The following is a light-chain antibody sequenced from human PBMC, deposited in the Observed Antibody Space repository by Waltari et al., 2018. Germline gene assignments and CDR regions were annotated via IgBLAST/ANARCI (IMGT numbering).Light chain of an antibody. CDR3: QQYNNWWT. J-gene: IGKJ1*01. CDR1: QSVFSN. Sequence: EIVMTQSPPTLSVSPGERATLSCRASQSVFSNLSWYQQKKPGQAPRLLIYDASTRATGIPARFSGSGSGTEFTLTISSLQSEDFAVYYCQQYNNWWTFGQGTKVEIK. V-gene: IGKV3-15*01. CDR2: DAS.